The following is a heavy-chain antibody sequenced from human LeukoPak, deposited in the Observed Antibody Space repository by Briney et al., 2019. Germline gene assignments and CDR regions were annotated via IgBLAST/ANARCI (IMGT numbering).Heavy chain of an antibody. CDR3: ARARWELRAFDY. CDR2: ISYDGSNK. V-gene: IGHV3-30-3*01. D-gene: IGHD1-26*01. CDR1: GFTFSSYA. J-gene: IGHJ4*02. Sequence: GGSLRLSCAASGFTFSSYAMHWVRQAPGKGLEWVAVISYDGSNKYYADSVKGRFTISRDNSKNTLYLQMNSLRAEDTAVYYCARARWELRAFDYWGQGTLVTVSS.